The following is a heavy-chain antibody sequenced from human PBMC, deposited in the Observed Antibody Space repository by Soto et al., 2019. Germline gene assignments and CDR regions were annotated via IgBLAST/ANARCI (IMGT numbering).Heavy chain of an antibody. CDR2: ISAYNGNT. CDR3: ARACYYGSGSYYTPSDAFDI. D-gene: IGHD3-10*01. V-gene: IGHV1-18*01. CDR1: GYTFTSYG. Sequence: QVQLVQSGAEVKKPGASVKVSCKASGYTFTSYGISWVRQAPGQGLEWMGWISAYNGNTNYAQKLQGRVTMTTDTSTSTAYMELRSLRSDDTAVYYCARACYYGSGSYYTPSDAFDIWGQGTMVTVSS. J-gene: IGHJ3*02.